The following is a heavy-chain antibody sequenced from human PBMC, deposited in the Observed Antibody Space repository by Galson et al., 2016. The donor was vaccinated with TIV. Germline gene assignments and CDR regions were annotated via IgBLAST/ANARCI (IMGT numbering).Heavy chain of an antibody. V-gene: IGHV4-31*11. CDR2: VYYTGTS. D-gene: IGHD3-3*02. J-gene: IGHJ3*01. CDR3: AGEHLPHDSLDV. Sequence: TLSLTCAVSGASVSSGNYYWTWIRQLPGKGLEWIGNVYYTGTSYYNPSLKSRITMSVDTSKNQFSLKLTSVTAADSALYFCAGEHLPHDSLDVWGQGTGVTVSS. CDR1: GASVSSGNYY.